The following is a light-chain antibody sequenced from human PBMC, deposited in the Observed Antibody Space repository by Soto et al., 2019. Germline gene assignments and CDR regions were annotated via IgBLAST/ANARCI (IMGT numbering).Light chain of an antibody. CDR2: RTS. V-gene: IGKV1-5*03. CDR3: QQYSISST. CDR1: HSVSPW. Sequence: DIRMTQSPSTLSASVGGRVTITCRASHSVSPWLAWYQQKPWKAPKLLIYRTSSLQNGVPARFSGRGSGTDFFLTISNLQPDDFSTYYCQQYSISSTFGQGTRVELK. J-gene: IGKJ1*01.